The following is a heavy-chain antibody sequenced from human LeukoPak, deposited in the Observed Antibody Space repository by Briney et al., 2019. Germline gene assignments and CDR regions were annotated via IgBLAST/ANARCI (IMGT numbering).Heavy chain of an antibody. J-gene: IGHJ6*03. CDR2: INPNSGGT. V-gene: IGHV1-2*02. Sequence: ASVKVSCKASGYTLTGYYMHWVRQAPGQGLEWMGWINPNSGGTNYAQKFQGRVTMTRDTSISTAYMELSRLRSDDTAVYYCAREGPVGYYYMDVWGKGTTVTVSS. CDR1: GYTLTGYY. CDR3: AREGPVGYYYMDV.